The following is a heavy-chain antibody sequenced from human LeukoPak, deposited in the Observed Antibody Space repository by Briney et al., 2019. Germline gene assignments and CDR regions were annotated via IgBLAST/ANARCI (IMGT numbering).Heavy chain of an antibody. J-gene: IGHJ2*01. D-gene: IGHD6-19*01. V-gene: IGHV1-69*01. CDR2: IIPFFGTA. CDR1: GGTFNTSP. CDR3: ATGPYSSGWYGSWYFDL. Sequence: ASVKVSCKASGGTFNTSPLSWLRQAPGQGPEWMGGIIPFFGTANYAQKFQGRVTITADESTSTAYMELSSLRSEDTAVYYCATGPYSSGWYGSWYFDLWGRGTLVTVSS.